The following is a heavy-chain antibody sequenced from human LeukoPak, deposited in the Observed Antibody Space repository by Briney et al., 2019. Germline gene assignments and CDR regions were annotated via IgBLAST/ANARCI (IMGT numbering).Heavy chain of an antibody. Sequence: ASVKVSCKASGYTFTGYYMHWVRQDPGQGLEWMGWINPNSGGTNYAQKFQGRVTMTRDTSISTAYMELSRLRSDDTAVYYCARVRGEYGDYDYWGQGTLVTVSS. CDR3: ARVRGEYGDYDY. CDR2: INPNSGGT. V-gene: IGHV1-2*02. J-gene: IGHJ4*02. D-gene: IGHD4-17*01. CDR1: GYTFTGYY.